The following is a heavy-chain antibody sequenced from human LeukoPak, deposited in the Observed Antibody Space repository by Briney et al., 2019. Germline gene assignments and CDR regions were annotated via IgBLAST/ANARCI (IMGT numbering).Heavy chain of an antibody. Sequence: GASVKVSCKASGDTFRSSAITWVRQAPGQGLEWMGRIIPIFGLANYPQKFQGRVTITADKSTTTAYMELSSLRSEDTAVYYCARVPEDSSGYHFDYWGQGALVTVSS. CDR2: IIPIFGLA. V-gene: IGHV1-69*04. J-gene: IGHJ4*02. D-gene: IGHD3-22*01. CDR1: GDTFRSSA. CDR3: ARVPEDSSGYHFDY.